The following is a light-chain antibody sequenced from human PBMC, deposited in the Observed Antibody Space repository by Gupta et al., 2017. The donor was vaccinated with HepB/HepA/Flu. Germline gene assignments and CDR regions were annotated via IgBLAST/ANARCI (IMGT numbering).Light chain of an antibody. CDR3: QQYNNWPPVT. V-gene: IGKV3-15*01. CDR1: QSVSSS. CDR2: GAS. J-gene: IGKJ1*01. Sequence: EIVMTPSPDTPSVSPGERATLSCRASQSVSSSLAWYQQKPGQAPRLLIYGASTRATGIPARFSGSGSGTEFTLTISSRQSEDFAVYDCQQYNNWPPVTCGQGTKVEIK.